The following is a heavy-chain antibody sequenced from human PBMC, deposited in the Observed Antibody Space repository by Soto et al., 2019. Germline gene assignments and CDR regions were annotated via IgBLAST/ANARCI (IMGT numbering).Heavy chain of an antibody. J-gene: IGHJ3*01. CDR1: GGSLTSGSYY. CDR3: ARMATTLSDGFDL. CDR2: VYHSGYN. V-gene: IGHV4-61*01. D-gene: IGHD1-1*01. Sequence: QVQLQESGPGLLKPSETLSLTCSVSGGSLTSGSYYWSWIRQPPDMGLEWIGYVYHSGYNHYNASLKSRVTVSIDTSKNQFSLKLGSVTTADTALYFCARMATTLSDGFDLWGRGTMVTVSS.